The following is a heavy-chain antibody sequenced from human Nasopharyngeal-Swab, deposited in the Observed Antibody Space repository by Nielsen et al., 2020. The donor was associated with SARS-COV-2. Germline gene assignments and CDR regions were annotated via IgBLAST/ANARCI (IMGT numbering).Heavy chain of an antibody. D-gene: IGHD3-22*01. V-gene: IGHV1-18*01. CDR3: ARDHHYYDSSGYYTYYYYGMDV. CDR1: GYTFISYG. J-gene: IGHJ6*02. Sequence: ASVKVSCKASGYTFISYGISWVRQAPGQGLVWMGWISAYNGNTNYAQKLQGRVTMTTDTSTSTAYMELRSLRSDDTAVYYCARDHHYYDSSGYYTYYYYGMDVWGQGTTVTVSS. CDR2: ISAYNGNT.